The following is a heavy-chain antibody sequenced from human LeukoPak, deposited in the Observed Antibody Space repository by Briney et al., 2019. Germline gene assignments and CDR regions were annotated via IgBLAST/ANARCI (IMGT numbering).Heavy chain of an antibody. J-gene: IGHJ4*02. V-gene: IGHV3-23*01. D-gene: IGHD5-18*01. CDR3: AKWDTATN. CDR1: EFTFNNYW. Sequence: GGSLRLSCAASEFTFNNYWMHWVRQAPGKGLEWVSAISGSGGSTYYADSVKGRFTISRDNSKNTLYLQMNSLRAEDTAVYYCAKWDTATNWGQGTLVTVSS. CDR2: ISGSGGST.